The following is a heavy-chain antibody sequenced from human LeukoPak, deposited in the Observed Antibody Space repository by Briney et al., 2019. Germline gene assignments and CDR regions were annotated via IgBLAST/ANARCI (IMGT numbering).Heavy chain of an antibody. V-gene: IGHV3-20*04. D-gene: IGHD6-13*01. CDR1: GFTFDDYG. Sequence: GGSLRLSCAASGFTFDDYGMSWVRQAPGKGLEWVSGINWNGGSTGYADSVKGRFTISRDNAKNSLYLQMNSLRAEDTALYYCARAAGIAAAGTPNYYYYYYMDVWGKGTTVTVSS. J-gene: IGHJ6*03. CDR2: INWNGGST. CDR3: ARAAGIAAAGTPNYYYYYYMDV.